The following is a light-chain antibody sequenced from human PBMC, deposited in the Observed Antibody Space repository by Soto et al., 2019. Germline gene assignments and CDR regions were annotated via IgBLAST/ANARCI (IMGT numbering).Light chain of an antibody. CDR2: DAS. CDR3: QQYNSYSLT. V-gene: IGKV1-5*01. Sequence: DIQKTQSPSTLSASVGDRVTITCRASQSISSRLAWYQQKPGKAPKILIYDASTLESGVPSRFSGSGSGTEFTLTISSLQPDDFATYYCQQYNSYSLTFGGGTKVEIK. CDR1: QSISSR. J-gene: IGKJ4*01.